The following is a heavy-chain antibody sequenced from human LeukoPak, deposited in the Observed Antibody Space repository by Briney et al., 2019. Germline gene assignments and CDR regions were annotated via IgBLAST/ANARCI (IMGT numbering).Heavy chain of an antibody. Sequence: GGSLGLSCAASGFTFSSYSMNWVRQAPGKGLEWVSSISSSSSYIYYADSVKGRFTISRDNAKNSLYLQMNSLRAEDTAVYYCARNAGGDYPKYYFDYWGQGTLVTVSS. V-gene: IGHV3-21*01. CDR2: ISSSSSYI. D-gene: IGHD4-17*01. CDR3: ARNAGGDYPKYYFDY. J-gene: IGHJ4*02. CDR1: GFTFSSYS.